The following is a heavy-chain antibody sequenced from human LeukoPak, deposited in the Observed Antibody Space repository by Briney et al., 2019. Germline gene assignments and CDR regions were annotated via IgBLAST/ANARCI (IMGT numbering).Heavy chain of an antibody. Sequence: GESLKISCKGSGYIFTTYWIGWVRQTPGKGLEWVGIIFPGDSDTRYGPSFQGQVTISVDKPISTAYLQWSSLKASDTAMYYCARLGTVTTADWYFDLWGRGTLVTVSS. CDR2: IFPGDSDT. V-gene: IGHV5-51*01. D-gene: IGHD4-17*01. CDR1: GYIFTTYW. J-gene: IGHJ2*01. CDR3: ARLGTVTTADWYFDL.